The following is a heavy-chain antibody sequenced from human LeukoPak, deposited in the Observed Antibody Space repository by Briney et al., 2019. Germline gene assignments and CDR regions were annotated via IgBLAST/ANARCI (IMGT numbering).Heavy chain of an antibody. Sequence: SETLSLTCTVSGGSISNYYWNWIRQPPGKGLEWIGYIYYSGSTNYNPSLKSRVTISVDTSKNQFSLKLSSVTAADTAVYYCARVSRCSGGSCYYFDYWGQGTLVTVSS. CDR2: IYYSGST. CDR1: GGSISNYY. D-gene: IGHD2-15*01. J-gene: IGHJ4*02. CDR3: ARVSRCSGGSCYYFDY. V-gene: IGHV4-59*01.